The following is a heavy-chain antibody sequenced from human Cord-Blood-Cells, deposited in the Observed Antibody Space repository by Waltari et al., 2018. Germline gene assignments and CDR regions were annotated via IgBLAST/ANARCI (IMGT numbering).Heavy chain of an antibody. V-gene: IGHV4-34*01. Sequence: QVQLQQWGAGLLKPSETLSLTCAVYGGSFSGYYWSWIRQPPGKGLEGIGEIKHRGSNNYTPSLKSRVTISGDTSKNQFSLKLSSVTAADTAVYYCARMVSVRGVIFDYWGQGTLVTVSS. CDR2: IKHRGSN. CDR1: GGSFSGYY. D-gene: IGHD3-10*01. J-gene: IGHJ4*02. CDR3: ARMVSVRGVIFDY.